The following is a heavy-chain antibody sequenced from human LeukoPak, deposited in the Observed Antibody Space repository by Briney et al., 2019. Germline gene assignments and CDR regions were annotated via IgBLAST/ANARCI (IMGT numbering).Heavy chain of an antibody. CDR3: ARGTSSGGGDCYDAFDI. J-gene: IGHJ3*02. Sequence: PSETLSLTCTVSGGSISSYYWSWIRQPPGKGLEWIGYIYYSGSTNYNPSLKSQVTISVDTSKNQFSLKLSSVTAADTAVYYCARGTSSGGGDCYDAFDIWGQGTMVTVSS. V-gene: IGHV4-59*01. CDR1: GGSISSYY. CDR2: IYYSGST. D-gene: IGHD2-21*02.